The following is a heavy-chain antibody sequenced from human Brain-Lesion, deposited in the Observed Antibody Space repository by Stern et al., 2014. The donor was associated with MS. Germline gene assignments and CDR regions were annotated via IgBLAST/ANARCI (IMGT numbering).Heavy chain of an antibody. CDR3: ARDQRGITIFGVVTDYYYLGMDV. V-gene: IGHV1-2*02. Sequence: QVQLVQSGAEVKKPGASVKVSCTPSGYIFTGYYIHWVRQAPGQGLEWMAWINPNTGGKKYAQKFQGRVTMSRDTSISTAYVELSSLTSDDTAVYYCARDQRGITIFGVVTDYYYLGMDVWGQGTTVTVSS. CDR2: INPNTGGK. J-gene: IGHJ6*02. D-gene: IGHD3-3*01. CDR1: GYIFTGYY.